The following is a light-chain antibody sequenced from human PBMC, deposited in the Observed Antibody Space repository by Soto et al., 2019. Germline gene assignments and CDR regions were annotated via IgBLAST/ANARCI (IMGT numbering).Light chain of an antibody. J-gene: IGKJ2*01. CDR2: AAS. V-gene: IGKV3-20*01. CDR1: QSVSDNY. Sequence: IVLTQSPGTLSLSPGERAYLSCRASQSVSDNYLAWYQQKPGQPPRLLIFAASSRATGIPDRFSGSGSGTDFTLTISRLEPEDFAVYYCQQYGNSPGTFGPVTFGQGTKVEIK. CDR3: QQYGNSPGTFGPVT.